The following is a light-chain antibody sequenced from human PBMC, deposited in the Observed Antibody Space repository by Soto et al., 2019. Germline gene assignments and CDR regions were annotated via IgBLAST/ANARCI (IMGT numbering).Light chain of an antibody. Sequence: QSVLTQPASVSGSPGQSITISCTGNSSDVGGYNYVSWYQQHPGKVPKLMIYDVSNRPSGVSNRFSGSKSGNTASLTISGLQAGDEADYYCSSKRSTSTLVFGGGTQLTVL. CDR1: SSDVGGYNY. CDR2: DVS. J-gene: IGLJ2*01. CDR3: SSKRSTSTLV. V-gene: IGLV2-14*03.